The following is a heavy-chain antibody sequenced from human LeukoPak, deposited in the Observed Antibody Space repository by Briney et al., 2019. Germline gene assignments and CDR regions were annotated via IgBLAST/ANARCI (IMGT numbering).Heavy chain of an antibody. CDR1: GDSISSAY. CDR2: LHVNGSP. J-gene: IGHJ3*02. Sequence: PSETLSLTCTVSGDSISSAYWGWIRQSAGKGLEYIGRLHVNGSPNSNPSLKSRVTMSLDTSKNQFSLKMTSVTAADSAIYFCARMPVPIHDAFDIWGQGTAVMVSS. D-gene: IGHD2-2*01. CDR3: ARMPVPIHDAFDI. V-gene: IGHV4-4*07.